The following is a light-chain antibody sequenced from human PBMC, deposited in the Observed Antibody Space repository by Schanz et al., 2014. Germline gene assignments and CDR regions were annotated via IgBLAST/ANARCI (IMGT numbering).Light chain of an antibody. J-gene: IGLJ3*02. V-gene: IGLV2-8*01. CDR1: SSDVGGYNY. Sequence: QSALTQPPSVSGSPGQSVTISCTGTSSDVGGYNYVSWYQQHPGKAPKLMIYEVSERPSGVPDRFSGSKSGNTASLTVSGLQAEDEADYYCGSYAGNINWVFGGGTKLTVL. CDR3: GSYAGNINWV. CDR2: EVS.